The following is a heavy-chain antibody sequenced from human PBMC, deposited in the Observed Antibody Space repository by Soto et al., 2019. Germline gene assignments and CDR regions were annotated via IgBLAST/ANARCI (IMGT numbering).Heavy chain of an antibody. CDR2: IYPGDSDT. Sequence: PGESLKSSCKGSGYNFTSYCMGWVRQMPGKGLEWMGIIYPGDSDTRYSPSFQGQVTISADKSISTAYLQWSSLKASDTAMYYCARPDINFWSGYSIWGQGTMVTVS. V-gene: IGHV5-51*01. CDR3: ARPDINFWSGYSI. CDR1: GYNFTSYC. J-gene: IGHJ3*02. D-gene: IGHD3-3*01.